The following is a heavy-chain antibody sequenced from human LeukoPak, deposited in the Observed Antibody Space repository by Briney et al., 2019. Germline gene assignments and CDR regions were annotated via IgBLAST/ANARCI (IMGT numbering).Heavy chain of an antibody. V-gene: IGHV3-23*01. CDR1: GFTFSSYA. D-gene: IGHD6-19*01. J-gene: IGHJ4*02. CDR3: AKSHSSGWGYYFDY. CDR2: ISGSGGST. Sequence: GGSLRLSCAASGFTFSSYAMSWVRQAPGKGLEWVSAISGSGGSTYYADSVKGRFTISRDNSKNTLYLQMNSLRAEDTAVYYRAKSHSSGWGYYFDYWGQGTLVTVSS.